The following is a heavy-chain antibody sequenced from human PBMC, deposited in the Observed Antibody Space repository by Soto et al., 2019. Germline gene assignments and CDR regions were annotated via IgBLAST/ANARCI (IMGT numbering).Heavy chain of an antibody. V-gene: IGHV1-18*01. Sequence: ASVEVSCKASGYTFTSYGISWVRQAPGQGLEWMGWISAYNGNTNYAQKLQGRVTMTTDTSTSTAYMELRSLRSDDTAVYFFARNSMGYFDWLSTPYYFDYWGQGTLVTVSS. J-gene: IGHJ4*02. CDR3: ARNSMGYFDWLSTPYYFDY. CDR2: ISAYNGNT. D-gene: IGHD3-9*01. CDR1: GYTFTSYG.